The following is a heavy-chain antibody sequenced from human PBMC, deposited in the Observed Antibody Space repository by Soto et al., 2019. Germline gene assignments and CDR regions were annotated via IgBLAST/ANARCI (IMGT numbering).Heavy chain of an antibody. D-gene: IGHD3-10*01. CDR3: ATLPGGGGY. Sequence: EVQLVESGGGLIQPGGSLRLSCAVSGFTVSNNYMSWVRQAPGKGLEGVSVIYSGGYTAYGDSVKGRFTISRDNSKNTLMLKKNSPGAHHAAGYYGATLPGGGGYWGQGTLVTVSS. V-gene: IGHV3-53*01. J-gene: IGHJ4*02. CDR2: IYSGGYT. CDR1: GFTVSNNY.